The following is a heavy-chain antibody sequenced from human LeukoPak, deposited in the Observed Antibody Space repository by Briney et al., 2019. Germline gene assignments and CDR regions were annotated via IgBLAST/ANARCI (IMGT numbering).Heavy chain of an antibody. V-gene: IGHV3-21*01. Sequence: GGSLRLSCAASGFTFSSYSMNWVRQAPGKGLEWVSSITTSSNYVEYADSVKGRFTISRDNAKNSLYLQMNSLRAEDTAVYYCAKDRRGSSSWYFDYWGQGTLVTVSS. CDR2: ITTSSNYV. CDR3: AKDRRGSSSWYFDY. D-gene: IGHD6-6*01. J-gene: IGHJ4*02. CDR1: GFTFSSYS.